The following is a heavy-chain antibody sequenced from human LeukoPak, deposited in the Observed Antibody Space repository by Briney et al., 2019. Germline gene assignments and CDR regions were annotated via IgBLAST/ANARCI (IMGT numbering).Heavy chain of an antibody. CDR2: ISSSGSTI. J-gene: IGHJ3*02. CDR1: GFTFSDYY. CDR3: ARHRAMIVGDAFDI. D-gene: IGHD3-22*01. V-gene: IGHV3-11*01. Sequence: GGSLRLSCAASGFTFSDYYMSWIRQAPGKGLEWVSYISSSGSTIYYADSVKGRFTISRDNAKNSLYLQMNSLRAEDTAVYYCARHRAMIVGDAFDIWGQGTMVTVSS.